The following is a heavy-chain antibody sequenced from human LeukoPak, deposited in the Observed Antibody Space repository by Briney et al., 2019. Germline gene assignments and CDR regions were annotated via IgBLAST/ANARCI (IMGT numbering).Heavy chain of an antibody. D-gene: IGHD3-22*01. CDR3: ARDRYDSSDYYVH. V-gene: IGHV1-8*01. CDR2: MNPNNGNT. J-gene: IGHJ4*02. CDR1: GYTFTSYD. Sequence: ASVKVSCKASGYTFTSYDINWVRQATGQGLEWMGWMNPNNGNTDYAQKFQGRVTMTRNTSISTAYLELSSLRSEDTAVYYCARDRYDSSDYYVHWGQGTLVSVSS.